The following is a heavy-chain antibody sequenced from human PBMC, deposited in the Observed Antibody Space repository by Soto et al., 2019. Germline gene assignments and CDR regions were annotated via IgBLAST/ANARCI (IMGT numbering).Heavy chain of an antibody. V-gene: IGHV1-69*12. Sequence: QVQLVQSGAEVKKPGSSVKVSCKASGGTFSSYAISWVRQAPGQGLEWMGGIIPIFGTANYAQKFQGRVTITADESTSTAYMELSSRRSEATAVYYWASGDYDFWSGPGGGMDVWGQGTTVTVSS. J-gene: IGHJ6*02. D-gene: IGHD3-3*01. CDR2: IIPIFGTA. CDR3: ASGDYDFWSGPGGGMDV. CDR1: GGTFSSYA.